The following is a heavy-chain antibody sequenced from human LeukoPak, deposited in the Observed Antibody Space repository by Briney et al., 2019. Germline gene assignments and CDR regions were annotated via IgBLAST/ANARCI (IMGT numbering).Heavy chain of an antibody. D-gene: IGHD2/OR15-2a*01. CDR3: ARGAESTFRDAFDI. Sequence: SETLSLTCTVSGGSISSGGYYWSWIRQHPGKGLEWIGYIYYSGSTYYNPSLKSRVTISVDTSKNQFSLKLSSVTAADTAVYYCARGAESTFRDAFDIWGQGTMVTVSS. CDR1: GGSISSGGYY. J-gene: IGHJ3*02. CDR2: IYYSGST. V-gene: IGHV4-31*03.